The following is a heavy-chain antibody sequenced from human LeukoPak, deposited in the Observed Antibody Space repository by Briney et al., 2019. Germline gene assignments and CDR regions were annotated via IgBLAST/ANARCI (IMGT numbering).Heavy chain of an antibody. Sequence: QSGGSLRLSCAAPGFTFSSYWMSWVRQAPGKGLEWVANIKKDGSEKYYVDSVKGRFTISRDNAKTSLYLQMNSLRAEDTAVYYCARHLSGVTGYTYGRGIDYWGQGTLVTVSS. CDR3: ARHLSGVTGYTYGRGIDY. V-gene: IGHV3-7*01. CDR2: IKKDGSEK. J-gene: IGHJ4*02. CDR1: GFTFSSYW. D-gene: IGHD5-18*01.